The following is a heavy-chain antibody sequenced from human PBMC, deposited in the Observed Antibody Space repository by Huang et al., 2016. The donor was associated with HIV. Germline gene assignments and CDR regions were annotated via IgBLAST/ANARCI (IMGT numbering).Heavy chain of an antibody. J-gene: IGHJ4*02. D-gene: IGHD5-12*01. Sequence: QVQLVESGGGVVQPGRSLRLSCAASGFTFSNYGMHWVRQAQGKGLWGVAGISYDGSNKYLADSVKGRFTISRDNSRNTVYLQMNSLRAEDTAVYYCAKDIVATIGPDYWGQGTLVTVSS. CDR1: GFTFSNYG. CDR2: ISYDGSNK. CDR3: AKDIVATIGPDY. V-gene: IGHV3-30*18.